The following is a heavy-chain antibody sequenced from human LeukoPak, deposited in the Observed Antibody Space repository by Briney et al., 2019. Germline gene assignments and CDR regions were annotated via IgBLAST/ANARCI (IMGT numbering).Heavy chain of an antibody. V-gene: IGHV3-21*04. D-gene: IGHD3-3*01. CDR1: GNTFSTYS. CDR2: ISRSSRYI. J-gene: IGHJ4*02. Sequence: GGSLRLSCAASGNTFSTYSMNWVRQAPGKGLEWVSSISRSSRYIYYADSVKGRFTISRDDAKNSLFLQMNSLRAEDTAVYYCAKVMSITIFGVAIGAPFDYWGQGTLVTVSS. CDR3: AKVMSITIFGVAIGAPFDY.